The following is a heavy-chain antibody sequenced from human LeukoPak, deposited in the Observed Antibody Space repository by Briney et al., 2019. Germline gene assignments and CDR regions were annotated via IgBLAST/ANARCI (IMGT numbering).Heavy chain of an antibody. CDR1: GYTLTELS. CDR3: ATDILGYYDSSGYSYY. D-gene: IGHD3-22*01. CDR2: FDPEDGET. J-gene: IGHJ4*02. Sequence: ASVKVSCKVSGYTLTELSMHWVRQAPGKGLEWMGGFDPEDGETIYAQKFQGRVTMTEDTSTDTAYMELSSLRSEDTAVYYCATDILGYYDSSGYSYYWGQGPLVTVSS. V-gene: IGHV1-24*01.